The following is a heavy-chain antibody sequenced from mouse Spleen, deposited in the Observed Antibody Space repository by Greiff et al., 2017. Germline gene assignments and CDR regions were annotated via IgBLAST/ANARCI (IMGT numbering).Heavy chain of an antibody. J-gene: IGHJ3*01. D-gene: IGHD2-4*01. CDR2: IDPSDSET. CDR3: ARKGAMITTGGFAY. Sequence: QVQLQQPGAELVKPGASVKISCKASGYSFTSYWMHWVKQRPGQGLEWIGMIDPSDSETRLNQKFKDKATLTVDKSSSTAYMQLSSPTSEDSAVYYCARKGAMITTGGFAYWGQGTLVTVSA. CDR1: GYSFTSYW. V-gene: IGHV1-74*01.